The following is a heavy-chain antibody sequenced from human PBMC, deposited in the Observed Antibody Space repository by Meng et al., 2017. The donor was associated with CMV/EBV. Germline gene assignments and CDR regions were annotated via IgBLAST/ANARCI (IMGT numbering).Heavy chain of an antibody. CDR1: GFTFSSYA. D-gene: IGHD3-3*01. CDR3: AREGREWFGYYYYYGMDV. J-gene: IGHJ6*02. V-gene: IGHV3-30*04. CDR2: ISYDGSNK. Sequence: GGSLRLSCAASGFTFSSYAMHWVRQAPGKGLEWVAVISYDGSNKYYADSVKGRFTISRDNSKNTLYLQMNSLRAEDTAVYYCAREGREWFGYYYYYGMDVWGQGTTVTVS.